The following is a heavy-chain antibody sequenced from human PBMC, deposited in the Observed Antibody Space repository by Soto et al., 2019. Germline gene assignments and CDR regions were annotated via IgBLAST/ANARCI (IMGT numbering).Heavy chain of an antibody. Sequence: PXESLKISWQGSGYRFTSNWIGLVLQMPGKGLEWMGIINPADSDIKYSPSFQGQVTISADKSIGTAYLQWSSLKASDTAMYYCARHQRDDASRKIDCWGQGTLVTVS. V-gene: IGHV5-51*01. D-gene: IGHD3-16*01. J-gene: IGHJ4*02. CDR2: INPADSDI. CDR3: ARHQRDDASRKIDC. CDR1: GYRFTSNW.